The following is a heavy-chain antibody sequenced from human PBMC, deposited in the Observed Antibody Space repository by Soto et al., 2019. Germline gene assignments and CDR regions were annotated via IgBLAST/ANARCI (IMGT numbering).Heavy chain of an antibody. V-gene: IGHV1-3*01. CDR3: ARGRGWYDY. J-gene: IGHJ4*02. Sequence: QVQLVQSGAEVKKPGASVKVSCKASGYIFNRYVMHWVRQAPGQRPEWMGWIDAGNGKTKYSEKFQGRVTITRDTSASTADIELTTLRSEDTAVYYCARGRGWYDYWGQGTQVIVSS. CDR1: GYIFNRYV. D-gene: IGHD6-19*01. CDR2: IDAGNGKT.